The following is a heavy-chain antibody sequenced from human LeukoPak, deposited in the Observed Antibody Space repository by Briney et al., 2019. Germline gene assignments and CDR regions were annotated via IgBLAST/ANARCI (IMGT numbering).Heavy chain of an antibody. CDR2: INHSGST. J-gene: IGHJ4*02. CDR3: ARAGLQWLVFMSPRAFDY. Sequence: SETLSLTCTVSGGSISSSSYYWGWIRQPPGKGLEWIGEINHSGSTNYNPSLKSRVTISVDTSKNQFSLKLSSVTAADTAVYYCARAGLQWLVFMSPRAFDYWGQGTLVTVSS. CDR1: GGSISSSSYY. D-gene: IGHD6-19*01. V-gene: IGHV4-39*07.